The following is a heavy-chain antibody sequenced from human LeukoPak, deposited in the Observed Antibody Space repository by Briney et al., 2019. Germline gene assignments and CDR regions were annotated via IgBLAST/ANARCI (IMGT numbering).Heavy chain of an antibody. CDR1: GGSFSGYY. Sequence: PSETLSLTGAVYGGSFSGYYWSWIRQPPGKGLEWIGEINHSGSTNYNPSLKSRVTISVDTSKNQFSLKLSSVTAADTAVYYCARARGDILTGYYYGYWGQGTLVTVSS. D-gene: IGHD3-9*01. J-gene: IGHJ4*02. CDR2: INHSGST. V-gene: IGHV4-34*01. CDR3: ARARGDILTGYYYGY.